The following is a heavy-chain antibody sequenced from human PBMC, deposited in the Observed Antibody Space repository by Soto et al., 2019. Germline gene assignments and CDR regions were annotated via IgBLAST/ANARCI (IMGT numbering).Heavy chain of an antibody. CDR3: ARDSVIAAAGTGVY. D-gene: IGHD6-13*01. CDR2: ISSSSSYI. J-gene: IGHJ4*02. V-gene: IGHV3-21*01. CDR1: GFTFSSYS. Sequence: EVQLVESGGGLVKPGGSLRLSCAASGFTFSSYSMNWVRQAPGKGLEWVSAISSSSSYIYYADSVKGRFTISRDNAKNSLYLQMNSLRAEDTAVYYCARDSVIAAAGTGVYWGQGTLVTVSS.